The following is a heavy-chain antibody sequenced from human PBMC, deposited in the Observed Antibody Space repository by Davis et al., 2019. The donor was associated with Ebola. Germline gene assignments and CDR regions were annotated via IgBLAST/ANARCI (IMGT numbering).Heavy chain of an antibody. CDR1: GFTFDDYA. CDR3: AKGGTVGGTLPFFDH. V-gene: IGHV3-9*01. CDR2: ISWESGSI. D-gene: IGHD6-19*01. J-gene: IGHJ5*02. Sequence: PGGSLRLSCAASGFTFDDYAMHWVRQRPGKGLEWVSGISWESGSIGYAKSVRGRFTISRDNAKNFLYLQMDRLRTEDTALYFCAKGGTVGGTLPFFDHWGQGIAVTVSS.